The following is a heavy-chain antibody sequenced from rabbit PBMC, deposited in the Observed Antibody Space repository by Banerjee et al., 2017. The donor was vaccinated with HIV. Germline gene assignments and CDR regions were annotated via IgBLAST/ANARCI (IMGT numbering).Heavy chain of an antibody. CDR2: IYAGSSGST. D-gene: IGHD6-1*01. Sequence: QEQLVESGGGLVQPGGSLKLSCKASGFDFSNNYVMCWVRQAPGKGLEWIACIYAGSSGSTYYASWAKGRFTVSKTSSTTVTLQMTSLTAADTATYLCARGFTGSAGYGYGKTFDLWGPGTLVTVS. V-gene: IGHV1S45*01. J-gene: IGHJ4*01. CDR1: GFDFSNNYV. CDR3: ARGFTGSAGYGYGKTFDL.